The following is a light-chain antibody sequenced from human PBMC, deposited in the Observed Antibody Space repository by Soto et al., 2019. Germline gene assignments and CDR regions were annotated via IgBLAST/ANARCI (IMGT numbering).Light chain of an antibody. V-gene: IGLV2-23*01. Sequence: ALTQPASVSGSPGQSITISCTGTSSDVGRYNLVSWYQQHPGKAPKLIIYEGSKRPSGVSHRFSGSKSGNTASLTISGLQAEDEADYYCCSYAGSSTSVVFGGGTKLTVL. J-gene: IGLJ2*01. CDR3: CSYAGSSTSVV. CDR2: EGS. CDR1: SSDVGRYNL.